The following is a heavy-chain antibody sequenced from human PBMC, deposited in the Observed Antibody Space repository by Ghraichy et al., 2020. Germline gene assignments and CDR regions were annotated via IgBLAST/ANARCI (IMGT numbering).Heavy chain of an antibody. V-gene: IGHV3-33*01. CDR2: IWYDGSNK. D-gene: IGHD2-2*01. J-gene: IGHJ4*02. CDR3: AREIDCSSTSCEGDY. CDR1: GFTFSSYG. Sequence: GGSLRLSCAASGFTFSSYGMHWVRQAPGKGLEWVAVIWYDGSNKYYADSVKGRFTISRDNSKNTLYLQMNSLRAEDTAVYYCAREIDCSSTSCEGDYWGQGTLVTVSS.